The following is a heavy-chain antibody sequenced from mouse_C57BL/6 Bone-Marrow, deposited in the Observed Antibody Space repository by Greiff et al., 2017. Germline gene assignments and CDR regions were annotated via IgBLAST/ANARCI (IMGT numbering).Heavy chain of an antibody. CDR3: TTGSSYSYDFDY. Sequence: VQLQQSGAELVRPGASVKLSCTASGFNIKDDYMHWVKQRPEQGLEWIGWIDPENGDTEYASKFQGKATITADPSSNTAYLQLSRLTSEDTAVYYCTTGSSYSYDFDYWGQGTTLTVSS. CDR2: IDPENGDT. CDR1: GFNIKDDY. V-gene: IGHV14-4*01. D-gene: IGHD1-1*01. J-gene: IGHJ2*01.